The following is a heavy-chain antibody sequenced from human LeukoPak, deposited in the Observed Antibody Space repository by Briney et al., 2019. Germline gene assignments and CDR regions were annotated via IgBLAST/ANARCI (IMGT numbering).Heavy chain of an antibody. CDR3: ARVLRKNYYYYYMDV. CDR1: GSSISSGYY. Sequence: SETLSLTCTVSGSSISSGYYWGWIRPPPGKGLEWIGSIYHSRSTYYNPSLKSRVTISVDTSKNQFSLKLSSVTAADTAVYYCARVLRKNYYYYYMDVWGKGTTVTVSS. D-gene: IGHD1-14*01. CDR2: IYHSRST. V-gene: IGHV4-38-2*02. J-gene: IGHJ6*03.